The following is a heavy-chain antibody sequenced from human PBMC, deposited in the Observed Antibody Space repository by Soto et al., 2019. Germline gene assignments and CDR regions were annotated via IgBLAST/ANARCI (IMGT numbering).Heavy chain of an antibody. V-gene: IGHV1-69*13. CDR2: IIPIFGTA. J-gene: IGHJ3*02. D-gene: IGHD3-22*01. CDR1: GYTFSSYA. CDR3: ARDLSVIYYDTSGLDAFDI. Sequence: SVKVSCKASGYTFSSYAISWVRQAPGQGLEWMGGIIPIFGTANYAQKFQGRVTITADESTSTAYMELSSLRSEDTAVYYCARDLSVIYYDTSGLDAFDIWGQGTMVTVSS.